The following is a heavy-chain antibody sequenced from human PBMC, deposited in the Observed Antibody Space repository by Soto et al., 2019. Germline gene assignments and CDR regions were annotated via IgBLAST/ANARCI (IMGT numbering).Heavy chain of an antibody. D-gene: IGHD5-12*01. CDR2: ICGTTI. CDR3: ARDCGSMATVDTMRGY. V-gene: IGHV3-48*01. J-gene: IGHJ4*02. CDR1: GFAFSDYG. Sequence: EVQLVGSGGGLVQPGGSLTLSCAASGFAFSDYGMRWVRQAPGKGLECISFICGTTIYYADSVRGRFTISRDNAKHSLSLQMNNLRAEDTAVYYCARDCGSMATVDTMRGYWGQGVLVTVSS.